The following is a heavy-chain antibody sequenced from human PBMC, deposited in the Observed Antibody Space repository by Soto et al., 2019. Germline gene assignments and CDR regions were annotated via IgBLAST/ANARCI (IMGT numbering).Heavy chain of an antibody. CDR2: ISYDGSNT. Sequence: QVQLVESGGGVVQPGRSLTLSCAASGFTFSRFSMHWVRQAPGKGLAWVAVISYDGSNTHYAESVKGRFNISRDDSKNTVFLQMNSLRGEDSAVDYCARDHGMFLSYYYYGMDVWGQGATVSVSS. CDR1: GFTFSRFS. CDR3: ARDHGMFLSYYYYGMDV. D-gene: IGHD3-10*02. J-gene: IGHJ6*02. V-gene: IGHV3-30-3*01.